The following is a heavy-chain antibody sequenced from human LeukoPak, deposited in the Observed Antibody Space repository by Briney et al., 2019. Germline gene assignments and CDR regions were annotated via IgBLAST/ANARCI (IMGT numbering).Heavy chain of an antibody. D-gene: IGHD5-18*01. Sequence: GASVKLSCKASGYSCTSYGINWVRQAPAHGLEWMGWMSAYKGNTNYAQKLQGRVTMNTDTSTSTAYMGLRSLRSDDTAVYYWARASMVTGKRDYYYYSMDVWGKGTTVTVSS. CDR3: ARASMVTGKRDYYYYSMDV. CDR1: GYSCTSYG. J-gene: IGHJ6*03. V-gene: IGHV1-18*01. CDR2: MSAYKGNT.